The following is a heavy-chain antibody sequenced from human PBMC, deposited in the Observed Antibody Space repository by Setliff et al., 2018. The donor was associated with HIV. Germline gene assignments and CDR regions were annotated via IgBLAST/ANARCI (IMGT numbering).Heavy chain of an antibody. Sequence: PGGSLRLSCAASGFTFSDDYMSWIRQIPGKGLEWVSYISGSGSVIFYADSVKGRFTISRDNAKNSLYLQMNSLRAEDTAVYYCTRTSRAAYWGRGTLVTVSS. V-gene: IGHV3-11*04. J-gene: IGHJ4*02. CDR1: GFTFSDDY. CDR2: ISGSGSVI. CDR3: TRTSRAAY. D-gene: IGHD6-25*01.